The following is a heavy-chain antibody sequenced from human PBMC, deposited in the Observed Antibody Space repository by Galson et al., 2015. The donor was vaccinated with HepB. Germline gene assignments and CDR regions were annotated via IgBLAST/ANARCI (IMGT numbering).Heavy chain of an antibody. D-gene: IGHD6-19*01. V-gene: IGHV1-8*01. CDR1: GSTFSSYD. CDR3: ARGRRDTAVAAPAAVLLDY. CDR2: MNPNSGNT. J-gene: IGHJ4*02. Sequence: SVKVSCKASGSTFSSYDINWVRQATGQRLEWMGWMNPNSGNTGYAQKFQGRVTMTRNASISTAYMELSSLTSEDTAEYYCARGRRDTAVAAPAAVLLDYWGQGILVTVSS.